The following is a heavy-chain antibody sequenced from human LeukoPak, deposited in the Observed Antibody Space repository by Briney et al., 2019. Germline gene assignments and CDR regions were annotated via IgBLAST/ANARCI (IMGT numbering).Heavy chain of an antibody. CDR3: AKDLYSSSGRLFDY. CDR1: AFTFSSYG. Sequence: GGSMRLSCAASAFTFSSYGMHWVRQAPGKGLEWVSFIWYDGSNKYYADSVKGRFTISRDNSKNTLYLQMNSLRAEDRAVYYCAKDLYSSSGRLFDYWGQGTLVTVSS. J-gene: IGHJ4*02. CDR2: IWYDGSNK. V-gene: IGHV3-30*02. D-gene: IGHD6-6*01.